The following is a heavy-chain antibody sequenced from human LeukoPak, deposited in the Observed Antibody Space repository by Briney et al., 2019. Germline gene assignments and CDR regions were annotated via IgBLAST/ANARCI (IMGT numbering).Heavy chain of an antibody. V-gene: IGHV4-61*09. CDR2: INHSGST. Sequence: PSQTLSLTCTVSGGSISSGSYYWSWIRQPAGKGLEWIGEINHSGSTNYNPSLKSRVTISVDTSKNQFSLKLSSVTAADTAVYYCARSQKWLVNAFDIWGQGTMVTVSS. J-gene: IGHJ3*02. CDR1: GGSISSGSYY. CDR3: ARSQKWLVNAFDI. D-gene: IGHD6-19*01.